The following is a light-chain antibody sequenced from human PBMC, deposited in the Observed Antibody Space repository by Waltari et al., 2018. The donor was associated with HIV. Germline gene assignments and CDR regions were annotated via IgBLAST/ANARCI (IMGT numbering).Light chain of an antibody. J-gene: IGLJ2*01. CDR1: SSDVGAYNY. Sequence: QSALTQPPSASGSPGQSVTISCTGTSSDVGAYNYVSWFQQHPGKAPKLMIYDVTKRPLGVPVGFSGSKSGNTAPLTVSGLQAEDEADYYCASHAGSKDVFGGGTRLTVL. CDR2: DVT. V-gene: IGLV2-8*01. CDR3: ASHAGSKDV.